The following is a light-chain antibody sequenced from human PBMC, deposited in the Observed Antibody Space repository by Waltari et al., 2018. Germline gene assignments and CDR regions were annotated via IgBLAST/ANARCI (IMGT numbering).Light chain of an antibody. J-gene: IGLJ2*01. CDR2: QDT. Sequence: SYELTQPPSVSVSPGQTASITCSGDKLGDKYACWYQQKPGQSPVVVLYQDTKRPSGFPELFSGSNSGNTATLTISGTQAMDEADYYCQAWDSSTYHVVFGGGTKLTVL. CDR1: KLGDKY. V-gene: IGLV3-1*01. CDR3: QAWDSSTYHVV.